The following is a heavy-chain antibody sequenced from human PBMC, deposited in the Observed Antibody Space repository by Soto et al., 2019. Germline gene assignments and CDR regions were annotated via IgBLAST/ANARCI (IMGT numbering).Heavy chain of an antibody. CDR3: AHGRGWLSDY. Sequence: QITLRESGPTLVKPTQTLTLTCSFSGFSLSSTAVGVNWIRQPPGKAPEWLALIYWDDDNHYSPSLKSRLTITKDTSKNHVVFTMTNMDPVDTATYYCAHGRGWLSDYWGQGILVTVSS. CDR1: GFSLSSTAVG. D-gene: IGHD6-19*01. J-gene: IGHJ4*02. V-gene: IGHV2-5*02. CDR2: IYWDDDN.